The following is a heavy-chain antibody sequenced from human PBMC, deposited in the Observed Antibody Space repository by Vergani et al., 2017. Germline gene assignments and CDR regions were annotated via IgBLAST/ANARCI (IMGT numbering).Heavy chain of an antibody. V-gene: IGHV1-18*01. CDR1: GYSFINYG. D-gene: IGHD6-6*01. J-gene: IGHJ6*03. CDR3: ASNVGKLEAARPGYYYYYMDV. Sequence: QSQLVQSGDEVKKPGASVKVSCKTSGYSFINYGISWVRQAPGQGLEWLGWVSPYNGNTNYGQKIQGRVTMTTDTSTRTAYMQLRSLTFDDTAVYYCASNVGKLEAARPGYYYYYMDVWGKGTTVTVSS. CDR2: VSPYNGNT.